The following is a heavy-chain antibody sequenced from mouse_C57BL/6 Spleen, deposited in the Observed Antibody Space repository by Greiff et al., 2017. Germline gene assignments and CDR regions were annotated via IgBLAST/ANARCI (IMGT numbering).Heavy chain of an antibody. CDR1: GYAFSSSW. J-gene: IGHJ2*01. D-gene: IGHD2-4*01. V-gene: IGHV1-82*01. CDR3: ARSNYDYDEGADY. Sequence: QVQLQQSGPELVKPGASVKISCKASGYAFSSSWMNWVKQRPGKGLEWIGRIYPGDGDTNYNGTFKGKATLTADKSSSTAYMQLSSLTSEDSAVYFCARSNYDYDEGADYWGQGTTLTVSS. CDR2: IYPGDGDT.